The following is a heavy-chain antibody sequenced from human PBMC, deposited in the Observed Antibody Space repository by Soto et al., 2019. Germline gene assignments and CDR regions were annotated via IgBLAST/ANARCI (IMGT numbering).Heavy chain of an antibody. D-gene: IGHD3-10*01. CDR2: IWYDGSNK. CDR1: GFTFSSYG. Sequence: QVQLVESGGGVVQPGRSLRLSCAASGFTFSSYGMHWVRQAPGKGLEWVAVIWYDGSNKYYADSVKGRFTISRDNSKNTLYLQTNSLRAEDTAVYYCARDSGTTYYFDYWGQGTLVTVSS. J-gene: IGHJ4*02. V-gene: IGHV3-33*01. CDR3: ARDSGTTYYFDY.